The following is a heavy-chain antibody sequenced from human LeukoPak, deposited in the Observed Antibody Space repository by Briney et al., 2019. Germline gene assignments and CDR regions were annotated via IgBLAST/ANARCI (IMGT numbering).Heavy chain of an antibody. CDR1: GFTFSSYG. J-gene: IGHJ4*02. D-gene: IGHD1-26*01. CDR2: ISYDGSDK. Sequence: GGSLRLSCAASGFTFSSYGMHWVRQAPGKGLEWVAVISYDGSDKYYPDSVKGRFTLSRDNSKNTLYLQMNSLRAEDTAVYYCARGQAGASFDYWGQGTLVTVSS. CDR3: ARGQAGASFDY. V-gene: IGHV3-30*03.